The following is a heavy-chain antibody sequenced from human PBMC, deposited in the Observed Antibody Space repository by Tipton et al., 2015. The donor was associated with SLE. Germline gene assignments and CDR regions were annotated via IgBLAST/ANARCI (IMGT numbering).Heavy chain of an antibody. J-gene: IGHJ4*02. CDR1: GGSFSGYY. CDR2: INHSGST. CDR3: ARTGELFDY. Sequence: TLSLTCAVYGGSFSGYYWSWIRQPPGKGLEWIGEINHSGSTNYNPSPKSRVTISVGTSKNQFSLKLSSVTAADTAVYYCARTGELFDYWGQGTLVTVSS. V-gene: IGHV4-34*01. D-gene: IGHD1-26*01.